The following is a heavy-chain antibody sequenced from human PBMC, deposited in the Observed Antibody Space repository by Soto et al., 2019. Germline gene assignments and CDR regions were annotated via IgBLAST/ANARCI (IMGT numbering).Heavy chain of an antibody. CDR3: ARDMITFGGVIVYYYYYGMDV. J-gene: IGHJ6*02. Sequence: QVQLVESGGGVVQPGRSLRLSCAASGFTFSSYGMHWVRQAPGKGLEWVAVIWYDGSNKYYADSVKGRFTISRDNSKSTLYLQMNGLRAEDTAVYYCARDMITFGGVIVYYYYYGMDVWGQGTTVTVSS. CDR2: IWYDGSNK. CDR1: GFTFSSYG. V-gene: IGHV3-33*01. D-gene: IGHD3-16*02.